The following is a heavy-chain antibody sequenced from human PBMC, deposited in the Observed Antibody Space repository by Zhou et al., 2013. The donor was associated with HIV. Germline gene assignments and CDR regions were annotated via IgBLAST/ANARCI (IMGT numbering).Heavy chain of an antibody. CDR3: ARGMGPTAAMENYFDS. J-gene: IGHJ4*02. CDR1: GDTFSIYS. V-gene: IGHV1-69*16. D-gene: IGHD2-2*01. CDR2: IIP. Sequence: QVQLLQSGTEVKKPGSSVKVSCEASGDTFSIYSVNWLRQAPGKAFEWMGGIIPNYSQKFQGRVTISTDESTHTAFLEMTGLTSDDTAIYYCARGMGPTAAMENYFDSWGQGTRVTVSS.